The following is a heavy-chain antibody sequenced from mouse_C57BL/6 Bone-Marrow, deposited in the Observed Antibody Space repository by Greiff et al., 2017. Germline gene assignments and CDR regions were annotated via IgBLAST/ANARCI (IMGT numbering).Heavy chain of an antibody. Sequence: QVQLKESGAELVRPGASVKLSCKASGYTFTDYYINWVKQRPGQGLEWIARIYPGSGNTYYNEKFKGKATLTAEKSSSTAYMQLRSLTSEDSAVYFGARGYDGYYFYYAMDYWGQGTSVTVSS. CDR1: GYTFTDYY. V-gene: IGHV1-76*01. J-gene: IGHJ4*01. CDR3: ARGYDGYYFYYAMDY. D-gene: IGHD2-3*01. CDR2: IYPGSGNT.